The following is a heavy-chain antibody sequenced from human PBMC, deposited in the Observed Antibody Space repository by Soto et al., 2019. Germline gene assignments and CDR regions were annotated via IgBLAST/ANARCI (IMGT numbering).Heavy chain of an antibody. D-gene: IGHD3-22*01. CDR3: ARGRRPLIGGRYDTSGYLDY. CDR2: FDPEDGET. Sequence: ASVKVSCKVSGYTLTELSMHWVRQAPGKGLEWMGGFDPEDGETIYAQKFQGRVTMTADTSTGTAYMELSNLRSDDTAFYYCARGRRPLIGGRYDTSGYLDYWGQGTLVTVSS. V-gene: IGHV1-24*01. J-gene: IGHJ4*02. CDR1: GYTLTELS.